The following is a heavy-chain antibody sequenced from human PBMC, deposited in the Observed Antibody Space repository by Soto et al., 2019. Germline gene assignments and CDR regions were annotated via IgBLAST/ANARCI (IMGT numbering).Heavy chain of an antibody. J-gene: IGHJ1*01. CDR1: GFTFSNFP. D-gene: IGHD2-15*01. Sequence: GGSLRLSCAGSGFTFSNFPLHWVRQAPGKGLEWVAVISFDGANKYYADSVKGRFALSRDNSKNTVFLQMNSLRRDDTAIYSCARRTLVTPRYLQHWGEGTQVTVSS. V-gene: IGHV3-30*09. CDR2: ISFDGANK. CDR3: ARRTLVTPRYLQH.